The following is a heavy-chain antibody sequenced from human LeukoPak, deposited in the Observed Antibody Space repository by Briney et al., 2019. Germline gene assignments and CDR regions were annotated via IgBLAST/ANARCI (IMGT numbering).Heavy chain of an antibody. CDR2: ICPGDFDS. CDR3: ARLTAAAGLRWFDP. CDR1: GYRFTSYW. Sequence: GASLKISCKRSGYRFTSYWIGWVRQLPGKGLGGLAVICPGDFDSRYSPSFQGQATISADKSISTALLKWSSLTASDTAQRYCARLTAAAGLRWFDPWGQGTLVTVSS. J-gene: IGHJ5*01. V-gene: IGHV5-51*01. D-gene: IGHD6-13*01.